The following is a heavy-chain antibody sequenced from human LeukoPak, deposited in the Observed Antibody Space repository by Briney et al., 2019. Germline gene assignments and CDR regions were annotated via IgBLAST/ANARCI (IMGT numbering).Heavy chain of an antibody. CDR2: IYYTGNT. V-gene: IGHV4-39*07. CDR1: GASISGSGYY. D-gene: IGHD5-12*01. CDR3: ARATLYSGWSYYFDF. J-gene: IGHJ4*02. Sequence: PSETLSLTCAVSGASISGSGYYLGWIRQPPGKGLEWIGNIYYTGNTYYNASLQSRVTISIDTSKNQFSLKLISVTAADTAVYYCARATLYSGWSYYFDFWGQGALVTVSS.